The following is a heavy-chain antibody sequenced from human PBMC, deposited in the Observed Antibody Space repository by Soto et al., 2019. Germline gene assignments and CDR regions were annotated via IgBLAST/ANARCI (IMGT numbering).Heavy chain of an antibody. CDR3: ARAVEDYGSGSYYPPFYYYMDV. D-gene: IGHD3-10*01. J-gene: IGHJ6*03. CDR1: GGSISSYY. Sequence: SETLFLTCTVSGGSISSYYWSWIRQPPGKGLEWIGYIYYSGSTNYNPSLKSRVTISVDTSKNQFSLKLSSVTAADTAVYYCARAVEDYGSGSYYPPFYYYMDVWGKGTTVTVSS. CDR2: IYYSGST. V-gene: IGHV4-59*01.